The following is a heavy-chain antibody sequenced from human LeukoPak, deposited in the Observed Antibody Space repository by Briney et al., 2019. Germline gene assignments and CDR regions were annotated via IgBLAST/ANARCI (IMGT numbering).Heavy chain of an antibody. V-gene: IGHV3-74*01. CDR3: ARGPNSNWSGLDF. CDR1: GFSFSGHW. Sequence: LGGSLRHSCTASGFSFSGHWMHWARQLPGKGLVWVSRISPTGSTTSYADSVKGRFTVSRDNAKNTLYLQVSNLRAEDTAVYYCARGPNSNWSGLDFWGQGTLLTVSS. J-gene: IGHJ4*02. D-gene: IGHD6-6*01. CDR2: ISPTGSTT.